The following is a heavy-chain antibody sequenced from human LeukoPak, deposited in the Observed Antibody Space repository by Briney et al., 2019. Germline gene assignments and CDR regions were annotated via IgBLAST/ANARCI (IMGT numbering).Heavy chain of an antibody. J-gene: IGHJ3*02. CDR3: ARDIDDSSGYDAFDI. Sequence: SETLSLTCTVSGGSISSSSYYWGWIRQPPGKGLEWIGSIYYSGSTYYNPSLKSRVTISVDTSKNQFSLKLSSVTAADTAVYYCARDIDDSSGYDAFDIWGQGTMVTVSS. CDR2: IYYSGST. V-gene: IGHV4-39*07. D-gene: IGHD3-22*01. CDR1: GGSISSSSYY.